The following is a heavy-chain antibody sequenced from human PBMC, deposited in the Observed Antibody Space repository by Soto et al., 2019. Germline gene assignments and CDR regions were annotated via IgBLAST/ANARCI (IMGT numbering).Heavy chain of an antibody. CDR2: IRFDGSNI. J-gene: IGHJ4*02. V-gene: IGHV3-33*01. Sequence: QVLLVESGGGVVQPGRSLRLSCAASGSIFRGYGMHWVRQAPGKGLEWVAVIRFDGSNINYADFVMGRFTISGDNYKNTLYLEMNSLRVEDTAVYYCARDGVGATAFWGYLDYWGQGTLVTVSS. D-gene: IGHD2-15*01. CDR1: GSIFRGYG. CDR3: ARDGVGATAFWGYLDY.